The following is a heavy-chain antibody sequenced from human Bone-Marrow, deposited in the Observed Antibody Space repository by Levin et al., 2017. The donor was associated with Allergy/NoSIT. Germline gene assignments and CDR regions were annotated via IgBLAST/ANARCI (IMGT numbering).Heavy chain of an antibody. CDR1: GGTFATYT. V-gene: IGHV1-69*08. CDR2: VIPLPGTT. J-gene: IGHJ6*03. Sequence: ASVKVSCKASGGTFATYTISWVRQAPGQGLEWMGMVIPLPGTTTYAQNFQGRIIISADKSTSTAFMELSSLRFEDTAVYSCAVGYSSGWYYYYMDVWGKGTTVTVSS. D-gene: IGHD6-19*01. CDR3: AVGYSSGWYYYYMDV.